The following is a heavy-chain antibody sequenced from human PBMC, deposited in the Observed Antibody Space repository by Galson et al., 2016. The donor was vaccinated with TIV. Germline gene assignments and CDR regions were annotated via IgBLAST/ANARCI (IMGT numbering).Heavy chain of an antibody. CDR2: LSGGATNT. CDR1: GFTFSTYA. Sequence: SLRLSCAASGFTFSTYAIHWVRQAPGKGLEWVSALSGGATNTYYSDSVKGQFTISRDNSQNKVFLEMDSLRVDDTAVYYCAKDRGYFEGFDHWGPGTLVTVSS. V-gene: IGHV3-23*01. D-gene: IGHD6-25*01. J-gene: IGHJ4*02. CDR3: AKDRGYFEGFDH.